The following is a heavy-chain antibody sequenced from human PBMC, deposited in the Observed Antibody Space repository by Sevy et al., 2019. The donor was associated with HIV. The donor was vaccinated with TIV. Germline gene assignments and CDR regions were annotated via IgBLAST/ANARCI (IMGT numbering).Heavy chain of an antibody. CDR3: ARGPNYDDDANWFDP. J-gene: IGHJ5*02. D-gene: IGHD4-17*01. CDR1: GGSISSYY. Sequence: SETLSLTCTVSGGSISSYYWSWIRQPAGKGLEWIGRIYTSGSTNYYPSLKSRVTMSVDTSKNQFSLKLNSVTAADTAVYYCARGPNYDDDANWFDPRGQGTLVTVSS. CDR2: IYTSGST. V-gene: IGHV4-4*07.